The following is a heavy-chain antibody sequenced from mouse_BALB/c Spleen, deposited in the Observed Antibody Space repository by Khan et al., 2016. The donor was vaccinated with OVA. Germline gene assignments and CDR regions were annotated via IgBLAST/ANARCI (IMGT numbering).Heavy chain of an antibody. CDR1: GYTFTNFG. Sequence: QIQLVQSGPELKKPGETVKISCKASGYTFTNFGLNWVKQAPGKGLEWMGWINTYTGEPTYDADFKGRFAFSLDTSASTAYLQINNLKNEVAATYFYAGTPYFSYTLTYWGQGTSVTVSA. D-gene: IGHD2-10*01. J-gene: IGHJ4*01. V-gene: IGHV9-3-1*01. CDR3: AGTPYFSYTLTY. CDR2: INTYTGEP.